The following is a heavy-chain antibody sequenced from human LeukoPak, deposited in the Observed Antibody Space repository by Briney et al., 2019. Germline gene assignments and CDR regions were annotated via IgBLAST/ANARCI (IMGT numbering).Heavy chain of an antibody. CDR3: AKDIVKDYDILTGYYPFDY. Sequence: PGGSLRLSCAASGFTFDDYAMHWVRQAPGTGLEWVSLISGDGGSTYYADSVKGRFTISRDNSKNSLYLQMNSLRTEDTALCYCAKDIVKDYDILTGYYPFDYWGPGTLVTVSS. CDR1: GFTFDDYA. V-gene: IGHV3-43*02. D-gene: IGHD3-9*01. J-gene: IGHJ4*02. CDR2: ISGDGGST.